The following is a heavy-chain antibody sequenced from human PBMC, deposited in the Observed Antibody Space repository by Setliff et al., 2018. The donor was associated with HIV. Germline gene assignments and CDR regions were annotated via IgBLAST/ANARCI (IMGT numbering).Heavy chain of an antibody. J-gene: IGHJ3*02. D-gene: IGHD3-10*01. Sequence: ASVKVSCKASGYSFISYGFSWVRQAPGQGLEWMGWISAYNGNTNYAQKLQGRVTMTTDTSTSTAYMELSNLRSDDTAVYYCARVQKRVYYYGSGTYLHDALDIWGQGTMVTVSS. CDR2: ISAYNGNT. V-gene: IGHV1-18*01. CDR3: ARVQKRVYYYGSGTYLHDALDI. CDR1: GYSFISYG.